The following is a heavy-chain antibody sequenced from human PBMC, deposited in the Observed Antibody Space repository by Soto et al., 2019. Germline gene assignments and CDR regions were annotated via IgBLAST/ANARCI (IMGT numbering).Heavy chain of an antibody. J-gene: IGHJ6*02. D-gene: IGHD2-15*01. Sequence: LRLSCAASGFTFSSYSINWVRQAPGKGLEWVSSISSSSSYIYYADSVKGRFTISRDNAKNSLYLQMNSLGAEDTAVYYCARDDSVACSGGSCYDYYYGMDVWGQGTTVTVSS. CDR2: ISSSSSYI. V-gene: IGHV3-21*01. CDR1: GFTFSSYS. CDR3: ARDDSVACSGGSCYDYYYGMDV.